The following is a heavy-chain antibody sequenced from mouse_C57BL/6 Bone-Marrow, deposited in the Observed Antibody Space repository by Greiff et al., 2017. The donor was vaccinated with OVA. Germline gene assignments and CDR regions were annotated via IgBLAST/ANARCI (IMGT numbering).Heavy chain of an antibody. CDR3: TRANYDYSWFAY. V-gene: IGHV1-5*01. Sequence: EVQLQQSGTVLARPGASVTMSCKTSGYTFTSYWMHWVKQRPGQGLEWIGAIYPGNSDTSYNQKFKGKAKLTAVTAASTAYMELSSLTNEDSAVYYCTRANYDYSWFAYWGQGTLVTVSA. CDR2: IYPGNSDT. J-gene: IGHJ3*01. D-gene: IGHD2-4*01. CDR1: GYTFTSYW.